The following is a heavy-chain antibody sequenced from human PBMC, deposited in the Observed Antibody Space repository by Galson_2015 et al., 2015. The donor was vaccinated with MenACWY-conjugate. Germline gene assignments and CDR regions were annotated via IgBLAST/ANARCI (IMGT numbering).Heavy chain of an antibody. CDR3: ASPAQRSVATTDYFDY. J-gene: IGHJ4*02. D-gene: IGHD5-12*01. CDR2: IIPIFGTA. Sequence: QSGAEVKKPGGSLKISCKASGGTFSSYAISWVRQAPGRGLEWMGGIIPIFGTANYAQKFQGRVTITADESTSTAYMELSSLRSEDTAVYYCASPAQRSVATTDYFDYWGQGTLVTVSS. CDR1: GGTFSSYA. V-gene: IGHV1-69*01.